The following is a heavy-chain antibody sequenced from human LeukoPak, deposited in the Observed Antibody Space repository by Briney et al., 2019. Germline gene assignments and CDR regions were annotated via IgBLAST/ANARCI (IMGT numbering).Heavy chain of an antibody. D-gene: IGHD6-6*01. Sequence: PGGSLRLSCAASGFTFSSYAMHWVRQAPGKGQEYVSAISSNGGSTYYANSVKGRFTISRDNSKNTLYLQMGSLRAEDMAVYYYATYSSSGNDYWGQGTLVTVSS. J-gene: IGHJ4*02. CDR3: ATYSSSGNDY. V-gene: IGHV3-64*01. CDR2: ISSNGGST. CDR1: GFTFSSYA.